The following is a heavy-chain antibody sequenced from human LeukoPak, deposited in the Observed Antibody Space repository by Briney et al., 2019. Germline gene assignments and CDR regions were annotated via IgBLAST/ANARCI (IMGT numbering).Heavy chain of an antibody. CDR1: GGSITNYY. D-gene: IGHD3-10*01. CDR2: VYYSGST. J-gene: IGHJ4*02. Sequence: SETLSLTCTVSGGSITNYYWSWIRQPPGKGLEWIGYVYYSGSTNYNPSLKSRVTISVDTSKNQFSLKLSSVTAADAAVYYCAATMVRGVHTHFDYWGQGTLVTVSS. V-gene: IGHV4-59*08. CDR3: AATMVRGVHTHFDY.